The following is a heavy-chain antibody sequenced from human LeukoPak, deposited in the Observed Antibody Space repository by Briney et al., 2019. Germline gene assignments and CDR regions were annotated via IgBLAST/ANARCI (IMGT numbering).Heavy chain of an antibody. J-gene: IGHJ6*03. CDR1: GFTFSSYG. Sequence: EGSLRLSCAASGFTFSSYGMHWVRQAPGKGLEWVAFIRYDGSNKYYADSVKGRFTISRDNSKNTLYLQMNSLRAEDTAVYYCAKDFRRYSGYYYYYYMDVWGKGTTVTISS. D-gene: IGHD5-12*01. V-gene: IGHV3-30*02. CDR2: IRYDGSNK. CDR3: AKDFRRYSGYYYYYYMDV.